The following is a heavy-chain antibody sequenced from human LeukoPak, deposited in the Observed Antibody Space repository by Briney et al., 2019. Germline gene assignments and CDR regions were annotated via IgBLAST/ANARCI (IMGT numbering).Heavy chain of an antibody. CDR3: AKPRAVGVNAFFDY. CDR1: GFTFSSYA. Sequence: PGGSLRLSCAASGFTFSSYAMRWVRQAPGKGLEWVSSVSGSGGSTYYADSVKGRFTISRDNSKNTLYLQMNSLRAEDTVIYYCAKPRAVGVNAFFDYWGQGTLVTVSS. CDR2: VSGSGGST. V-gene: IGHV3-23*01. J-gene: IGHJ4*02.